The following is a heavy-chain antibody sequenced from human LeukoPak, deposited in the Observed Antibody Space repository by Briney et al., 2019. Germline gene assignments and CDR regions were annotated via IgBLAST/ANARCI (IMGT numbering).Heavy chain of an antibody. Sequence: SHTVPLTFTSSGYSGSINSTNWNWIRQSPPRGLEWLGRTYYRYKWYNDYSLSLKSRITINPDTSKNQFSLQLNSVTPADTAVYYCPRDLFYDSSGYPTPNFDYRGQGTLVTDSS. D-gene: IGHD3-22*01. CDR1: GYSGSINSTN. J-gene: IGHJ4*02. V-gene: IGHV6-1*01. CDR2: TYYRYKWYN. CDR3: PRDLFYDSSGYPTPNFDY.